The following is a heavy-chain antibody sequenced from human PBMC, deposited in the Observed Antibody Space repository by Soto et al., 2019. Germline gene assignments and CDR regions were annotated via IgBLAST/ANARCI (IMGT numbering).Heavy chain of an antibody. D-gene: IGHD6-13*01. Sequence: SETLSLTCTVSGGSISSYYCCWIRQPPGTGLEWVGYIYYSGSTNYNPTLKSRVTISVDTSKNQFSLKLSSVTAADTAVYYCARDPRIAAAGIAGRRSYYYGMDVWGQGTTVTVSS. CDR2: IYYSGST. CDR3: ARDPRIAAAGIAGRRSYYYGMDV. J-gene: IGHJ6*02. V-gene: IGHV4-59*01. CDR1: GGSISSYY.